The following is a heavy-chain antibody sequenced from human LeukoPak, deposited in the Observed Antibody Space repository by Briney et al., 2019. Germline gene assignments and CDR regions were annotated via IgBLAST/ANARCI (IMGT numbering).Heavy chain of an antibody. V-gene: IGHV3-30*18. CDR2: ISHDGTTK. CDR1: GFIFTNYG. Sequence: AGGSLRLSCAASGFIFTNYGMHWVRQAPGKGLEWVAVISHDGTTKFYADSVKGRFTISRDNSKNTLDLQMYSLRAEDTAVYYCAKEPTSYSSGWYFHHWGQGTLDTVSS. CDR3: AKEPTSYSSGWYFHH. J-gene: IGHJ1*01. D-gene: IGHD6-25*01.